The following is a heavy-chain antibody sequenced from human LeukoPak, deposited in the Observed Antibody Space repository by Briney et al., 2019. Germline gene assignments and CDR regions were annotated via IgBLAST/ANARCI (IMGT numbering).Heavy chain of an antibody. CDR1: GGSFSGYY. V-gene: IGHV4-34*01. J-gene: IGHJ4*02. Sequence: SETLSLTCAVYGGSFSGYYWSWIRQPPGKGLEWVGEINHSGSTNYNPSLKSRVTISVDTSKNQFSLKLSSVTAADTAVYYCARGPGSGSYYGYWGQGTLVTVSS. D-gene: IGHD3-10*01. CDR2: INHSGST. CDR3: ARGPGSGSYYGY.